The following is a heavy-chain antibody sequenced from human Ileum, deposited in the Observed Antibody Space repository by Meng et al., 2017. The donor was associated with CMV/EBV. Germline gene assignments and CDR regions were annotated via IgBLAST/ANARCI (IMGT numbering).Heavy chain of an antibody. V-gene: IGHV7-4-1*02. CDR3: ARGILATVDS. Sequence: KVSCKASGYSFTIYAMNWVRQAPGQGLEWMGWINTNTGHPTYAQGFTGRFVFSSDTSVNTAYLQISSLQSGDTAVYYCARGILATVDSWGQGTLVTVSS. CDR1: GYSFTIYA. J-gene: IGHJ4*02. CDR2: INTNTGHP. D-gene: IGHD5-12*01.